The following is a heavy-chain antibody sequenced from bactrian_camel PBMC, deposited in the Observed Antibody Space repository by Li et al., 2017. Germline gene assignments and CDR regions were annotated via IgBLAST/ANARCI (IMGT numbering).Heavy chain of an antibody. Sequence: HVQLVESGGGSAQAGGSLRLSCAASGYTYNRNCMAWFRQAPGKEREGVARIYTGSGNTYYADSVKGRFTISRDNTKNTLFLDMSNLNPEDTAMYYCAADLRWSSTNCGPPMLAGGGDFANWGQGTQVTVS. CDR3: AADLRWSSTNCGPPMLAGGGDFAN. V-gene: IGHV3S1*01. CDR2: IYTGSGNT. D-gene: IGHD1*01. CDR1: GYTYNRNC. J-gene: IGHJ4*01.